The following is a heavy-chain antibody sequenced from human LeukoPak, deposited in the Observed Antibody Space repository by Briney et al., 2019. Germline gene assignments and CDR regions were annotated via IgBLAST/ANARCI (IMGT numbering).Heavy chain of an antibody. CDR3: ARGSWYELYYFDY. CDR2: IKQDGSEK. V-gene: IGHV3-7*01. CDR1: GFTFSSYW. Sequence: GGSLRLSCAASGFTFSSYWMSWVSQAPGKGLEWVANIKQDGSEKYYVDSVKGRFTISRDNAKNSLYLQMNSLRAEDTGVYYCARGSWYELYYFDYGGQGTLVTVSS. J-gene: IGHJ4*02. D-gene: IGHD6-13*01.